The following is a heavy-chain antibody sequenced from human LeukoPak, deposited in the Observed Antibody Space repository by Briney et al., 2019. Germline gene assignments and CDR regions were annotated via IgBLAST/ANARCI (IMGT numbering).Heavy chain of an antibody. J-gene: IGHJ4*02. V-gene: IGHV3-11*01. CDR2: ISSSGSTI. D-gene: IGHD6-13*01. CDR3: TREAGEEGYYFDY. CDR1: GFTFNDYY. Sequence: KAGGSLRLSCAASGFTFNDYYMSWIRQAPGKGLEWVSYISSSGSTIYYADSVKGRFTISRDNAKNSLYLQMNSLRAEDTAVYYCTREAGEEGYYFDYWGQGTLVTVSS.